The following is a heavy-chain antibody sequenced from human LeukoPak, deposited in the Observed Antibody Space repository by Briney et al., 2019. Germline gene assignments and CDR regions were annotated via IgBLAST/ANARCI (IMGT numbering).Heavy chain of an antibody. Sequence: KPSETLSLTCAVYGGSFSGYYWSWIRQPPGEGLEWIGEINHSGSTNYNPSLKSRVTISVDTSKNQFSLKLSSVTAADTAVYYCARGRGPVTSKIDYWGQGTLVTVSS. V-gene: IGHV4-34*01. D-gene: IGHD4-17*01. J-gene: IGHJ4*02. CDR2: INHSGST. CDR3: ARGRGPVTSKIDY. CDR1: GGSFSGYY.